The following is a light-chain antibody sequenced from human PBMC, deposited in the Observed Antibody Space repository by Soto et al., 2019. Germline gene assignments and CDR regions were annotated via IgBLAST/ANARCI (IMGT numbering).Light chain of an antibody. CDR1: QSIANY. CDR2: GAS. Sequence: DLQMTQSPSSLSASVGDRVIISCRASQSIANYLNWYRQKPGKAPELLIYGASSLQYGVPARFSGSGSGTHFTLTISSLQPEDFATYYCQQSESTPRTFGQGTKVEI. V-gene: IGKV1-39*01. J-gene: IGKJ2*01. CDR3: QQSESTPRT.